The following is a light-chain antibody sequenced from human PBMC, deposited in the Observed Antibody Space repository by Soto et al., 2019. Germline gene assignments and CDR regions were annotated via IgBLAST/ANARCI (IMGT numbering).Light chain of an antibody. CDR1: QSVLYSSNSKNY. CDR3: QQYYSTPPT. Sequence: DIVMTQSPDSLALSLGERAAINGKSSQSVLYSSNSKNYLAWFQQKPAQPPKLLIYCASTRGSGVPDRFSGSASGTDFTLTISTLQAEDVAVYYCQQYYSTPPTFGRGTKVE. V-gene: IGKV4-1*01. J-gene: IGKJ1*01. CDR2: CAS.